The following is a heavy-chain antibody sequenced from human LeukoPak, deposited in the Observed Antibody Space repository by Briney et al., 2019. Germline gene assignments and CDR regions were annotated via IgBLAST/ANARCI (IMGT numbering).Heavy chain of an antibody. J-gene: IGHJ4*02. D-gene: IGHD5-24*01. CDR1: GGSISSYY. CDR2: IYDSGST. V-gene: IGHV4-59*12. Sequence: SETLSLTCTVSGGSISSYYWSWIRQPPGKGLEWIGYIYDSGSTNYNPSLKSRVTISVDTSNNQFSLKVSSVTAADTAVYYCASADGYKIDYWGQGTLVTVSS. CDR3: ASADGYKIDY.